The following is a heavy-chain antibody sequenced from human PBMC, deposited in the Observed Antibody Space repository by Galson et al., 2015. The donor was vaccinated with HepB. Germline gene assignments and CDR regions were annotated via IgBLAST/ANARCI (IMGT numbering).Heavy chain of an antibody. CDR3: ARDRGTTKGFDP. Sequence: SVKVSCKASGYTFIFSAMHWVRQAPGQRLEWMGWINAGNGNTKYSQKLQGRVTITRDTSASTAYMELSSLRSEDTAVYYCARDRGTTKGFDPWGQGTLVTVSS. V-gene: IGHV1-3*01. D-gene: IGHD4-11*01. J-gene: IGHJ5*02. CDR2: INAGNGNT. CDR1: GYTFIFSA.